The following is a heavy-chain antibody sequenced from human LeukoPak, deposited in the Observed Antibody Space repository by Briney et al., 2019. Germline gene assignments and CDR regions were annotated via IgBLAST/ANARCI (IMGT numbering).Heavy chain of an antibody. V-gene: IGHV3-30-3*01. Sequence: PGGSLRLSCAASGFTFSSYAMHWVRQAPGKGLEWVAVISYDGSNKYYAGSVKGRFTISRDNSKNTLYLQMNSLRAEDTAVYYCASGANVLRYFDWLTYFDYWGQGTLVTVSS. J-gene: IGHJ4*02. CDR2: ISYDGSNK. D-gene: IGHD3-9*01. CDR1: GFTFSSYA. CDR3: ASGANVLRYFDWLTYFDY.